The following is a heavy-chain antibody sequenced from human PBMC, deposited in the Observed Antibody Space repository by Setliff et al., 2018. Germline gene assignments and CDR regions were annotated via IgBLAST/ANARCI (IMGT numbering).Heavy chain of an antibody. D-gene: IGHD2-21*01. Sequence: SVKVSCKASGGTFSNIGISWVRQAPGQGLEWMGGIIPLFGTTNYAQEFQGRVTITTDESTNTAYMELSSLRSEDTAMYYCAREKVVVDTRSSTDYRYYMDVWGKGTTVTVSS. V-gene: IGHV1-69*05. CDR2: IIPLFGTT. CDR3: AREKVVVDTRSSTDYRYYMDV. J-gene: IGHJ6*03. CDR1: GGTFSNIG.